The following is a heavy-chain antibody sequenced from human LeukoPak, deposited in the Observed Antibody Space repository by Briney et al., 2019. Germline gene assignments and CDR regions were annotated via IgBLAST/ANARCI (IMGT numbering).Heavy chain of an antibody. CDR1: GYSFTSYW. J-gene: IGHJ4*02. Sequence: GESLKIFCKGSGYSFTSYWIGLVRQMPGKGLEWMGIIYPGGSDTRDSPSFQGQVTISADKSISTAYLQWSSLKASDTAMYYCARHREYCSGGSCYPGFDYWGQGTLVTVSS. V-gene: IGHV5-51*01. CDR3: ARHREYCSGGSCYPGFDY. CDR2: IYPGGSDT. D-gene: IGHD2-15*01.